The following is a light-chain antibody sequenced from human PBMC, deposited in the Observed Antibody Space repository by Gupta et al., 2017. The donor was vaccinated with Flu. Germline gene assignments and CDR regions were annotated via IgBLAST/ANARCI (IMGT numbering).Light chain of an antibody. CDR3: QQVNSYPRT. CDR1: KSISSY. J-gene: IGKJ4*01. CDR2: AAS. V-gene: IGKV1-9*01. Sequence: PSFRSAYVGDRVTSTCRASKSISSYLAWYQQKTEKGRKLLIYAASTVQSGVASRLSGSGSETEFNLTISSRQPEDFAAYYGQQVNSYPRTFGGGTKVEIK.